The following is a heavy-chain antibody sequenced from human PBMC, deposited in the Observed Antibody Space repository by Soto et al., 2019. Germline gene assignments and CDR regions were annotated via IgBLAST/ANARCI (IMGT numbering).Heavy chain of an antibody. V-gene: IGHV1-46*03. CDR2: INPSGGST. D-gene: IGHD4-17*01. J-gene: IGHJ4*02. CDR3: AILYGDYPYYFDY. Sequence: ASVKVSWKASGYSFTSYYMHWVRQAPGQGLEWMGIINPSGGSTSYAQKFQGRVTMTRDTSTSTVHMELSSLRSEDTAVYYCAILYGDYPYYFDYWGQGTLVTVSS. CDR1: GYSFTSYY.